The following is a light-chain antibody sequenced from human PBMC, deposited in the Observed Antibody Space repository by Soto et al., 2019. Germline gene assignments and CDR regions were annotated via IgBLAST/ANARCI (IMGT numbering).Light chain of an antibody. CDR1: SSDVGGYDY. V-gene: IGLV2-8*01. CDR2: DVS. Sequence: QSALTQPPSASGSPGQSVTISCTGTSSDVGGYDYVSWYQQHPGKAPNLMIFDVSKRPSGVPDRFSGSKSGYTASLTVSGLQAEDEADYYGSSYASSNILVFGGGTKLTVL. CDR3: SSYASSNILV. J-gene: IGLJ2*01.